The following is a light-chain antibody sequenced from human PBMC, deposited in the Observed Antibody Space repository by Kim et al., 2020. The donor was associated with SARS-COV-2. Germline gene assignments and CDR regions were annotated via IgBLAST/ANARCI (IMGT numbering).Light chain of an antibody. CDR2: GAS. CDR1: QSVSSN. J-gene: IGKJ2*01. V-gene: IGKV3-15*01. Sequence: EIVMTQSPATLSVSPGERATLSCRASQSVSSNLAWYQQKPGQPPRLLIHGASTRATGIPARFSGSASGTEFTLTISSLQSEDFAVYYCQQYNNWPFYTFGQGTKLEI. CDR3: QQYNNWPFYT.